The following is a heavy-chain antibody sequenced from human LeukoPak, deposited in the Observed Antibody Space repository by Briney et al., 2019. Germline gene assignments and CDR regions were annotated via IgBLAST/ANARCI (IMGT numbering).Heavy chain of an antibody. V-gene: IGHV1-18*01. CDR1: GYTFTSYG. J-gene: IGHJ6*03. Sequence: ASVKVSCKASGYTFTSYGISWVRQAPGQGLEWMGWISAYNGNTNYAQKLQGRVTMTTDTSTSTAYMELRSLRSDDTAVYYCARVRFNQLLSYYYYMDVWGKGTTVTVSS. D-gene: IGHD2-2*01. CDR2: ISAYNGNT. CDR3: ARVRFNQLLSYYYYMDV.